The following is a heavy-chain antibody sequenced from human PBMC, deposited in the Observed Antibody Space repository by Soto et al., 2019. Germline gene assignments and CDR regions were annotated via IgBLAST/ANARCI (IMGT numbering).Heavy chain of an antibody. Sequence: QVQLVQSGAEVKKPGASVKVSCKASGYTFTSYAMHWVRQAPGQRLEWMGWINAGNGNTKYSQKFQGRVTITRDTSASTAYMELSSLRSEDTAVYSCARWVGGSYSFDYWGQGTLVTVSS. V-gene: IGHV1-3*01. CDR2: INAGNGNT. D-gene: IGHD1-26*01. CDR1: GYTFTSYA. CDR3: ARWVGGSYSFDY. J-gene: IGHJ4*02.